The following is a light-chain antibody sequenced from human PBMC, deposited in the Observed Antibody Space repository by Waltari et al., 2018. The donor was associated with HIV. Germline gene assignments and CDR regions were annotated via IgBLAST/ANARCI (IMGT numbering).Light chain of an antibody. V-gene: IGLV1-47*01. CDR1: TSNIGSNY. J-gene: IGLJ2*01. Sequence: QSVVTQPPSASGTLGQRVTISYSGGTSNIGSNYVYWYQHLPGTSPKLLIYMNDQRPSGVPDRISGSKSGTSASLAISGLRSEDEADYYCASWDDSLGGYWIFGGGTNLTVL. CDR3: ASWDDSLGGYWI. CDR2: MND.